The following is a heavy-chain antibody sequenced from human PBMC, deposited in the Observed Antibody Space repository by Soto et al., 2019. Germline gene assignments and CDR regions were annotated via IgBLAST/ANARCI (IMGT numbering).Heavy chain of an antibody. Sequence: SETLSLTCTVSGGSISSGGYYWSWIRQHPGKGLEWIGYIYYSGSTYYNPSLKSRVTISVDTSKNQFSLKLSSVTAADTAVYYCARSIAAAAADDAFDIWGQGTMVTVSS. J-gene: IGHJ3*02. CDR3: ARSIAAAAADDAFDI. D-gene: IGHD6-13*01. CDR2: IYYSGST. CDR1: GGSISSGGYY. V-gene: IGHV4-31*03.